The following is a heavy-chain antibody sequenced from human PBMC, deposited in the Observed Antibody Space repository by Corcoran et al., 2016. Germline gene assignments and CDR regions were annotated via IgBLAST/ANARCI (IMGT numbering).Heavy chain of an antibody. Sequence: QLQQWGAGLLKPSETLSLTCAVYGGSFSGYYWSWIRQPPGKGLEWIGEINHSGSTNYNPSLKSRVTISVDTSKNQFSLKLSSVTAADTAVYYCARGRSGDIVATRFVPPYYYYGMDVWGQGTTVTVSS. V-gene: IGHV4-34*01. CDR2: INHSGST. CDR1: GGSFSGYY. D-gene: IGHD5-12*01. CDR3: ARGRSGDIVATRFVPPYYYYGMDV. J-gene: IGHJ6*02.